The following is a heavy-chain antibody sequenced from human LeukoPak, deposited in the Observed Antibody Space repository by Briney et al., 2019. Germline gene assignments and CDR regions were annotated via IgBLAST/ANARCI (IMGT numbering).Heavy chain of an antibody. V-gene: IGHV4-59*08. D-gene: IGHD5-18*01. CDR3: ARSKIQLWLPVNYYGMDV. Sequence: SETLSLTCTVSGGSISSYYWSWIRQPPGKGLEWIGYIYYSGSTNYNPSLKSRVTISVDTSKNQFSLKLSSVTAADTAVYYCARSKIQLWLPVNYYGMDVWGQGTTVTVSS. CDR1: GGSISSYY. J-gene: IGHJ6*02. CDR2: IYYSGST.